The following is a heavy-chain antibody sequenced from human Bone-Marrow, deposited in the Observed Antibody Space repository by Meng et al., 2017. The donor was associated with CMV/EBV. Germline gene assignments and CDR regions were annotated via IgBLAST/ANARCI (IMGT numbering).Heavy chain of an antibody. V-gene: IGHV1-18*04. CDR1: GYTFTDYG. J-gene: IGHJ3*02. CDR3: AREFRWELPHPDAFDI. Sequence: ASVKVSCKASGYTFTDYGFSWVRQAPGQRLEWMAWISAYNGNTKYAQKFQGRVTMTTDTSTNTAYMELRSLRSEDTAVYYCAREFRWELPHPDAFDIWGQGTMVTVSS. CDR2: ISAYNGNT. D-gene: IGHD1-26*01.